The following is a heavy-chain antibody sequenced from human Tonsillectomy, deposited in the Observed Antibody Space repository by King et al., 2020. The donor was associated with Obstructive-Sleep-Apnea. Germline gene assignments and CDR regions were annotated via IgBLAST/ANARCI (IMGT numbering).Heavy chain of an antibody. CDR3: ARRDDY. CDR1: GGSFSGYY. CDR2: INQSGST. J-gene: IGHJ4*02. Sequence: VQLQQWGAGLLKPSETLSLTCAVYGGSFSGYYWSWIRQPPGKGLEWMGEINQSGSTNYNPSLKSRVTISVDTSKNQFSLKLSSVTAADTAVYYCARRDDYWGQGTLVTVSS. V-gene: IGHV4-34*01.